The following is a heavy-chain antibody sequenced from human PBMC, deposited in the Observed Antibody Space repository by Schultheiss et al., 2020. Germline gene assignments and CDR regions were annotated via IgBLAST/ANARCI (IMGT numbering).Heavy chain of an antibody. CDR3: AREYRYFDWSMDV. CDR2: ISYDGSNK. V-gene: IGHV3-30-3*01. Sequence: GGSLRLSCAASGVTVISNYMSWVRQAPGKGLEWVAVISYDGSNKYYADSVKGRFTISRDNSKNTLYLQMNSLRAEDTAVYYCAREYRYFDWSMDVWGKGTTVTVSS. J-gene: IGHJ6*04. D-gene: IGHD3-9*01. CDR1: GVTVISNY.